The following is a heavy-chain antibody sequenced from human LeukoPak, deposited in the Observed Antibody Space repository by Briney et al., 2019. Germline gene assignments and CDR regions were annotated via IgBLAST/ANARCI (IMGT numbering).Heavy chain of an antibody. CDR3: AREPTTVTTRRYFDY. D-gene: IGHD4-17*01. J-gene: IGHJ4*02. CDR2: ISSNSSYI. Sequence: GGSLRLSCAASGFTFSSYSMNWVRQAPGKGLEWVSSISSNSSYIYYADSVKGRFTISRDNAKNSLYLQMNSLRAEDTAVYYCAREPTTVTTRRYFDYWGQGTLVTVSS. CDR1: GFTFSSYS. V-gene: IGHV3-21*01.